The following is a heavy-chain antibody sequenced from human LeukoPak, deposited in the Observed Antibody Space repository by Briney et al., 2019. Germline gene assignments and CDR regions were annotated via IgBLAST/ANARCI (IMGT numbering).Heavy chain of an antibody. D-gene: IGHD7-27*01. CDR1: GFSFRTYR. J-gene: IGHJ4*02. Sequence: QPGGSLRLSCAASGFSFRTYRMNSVRQAPGKGLEGVSYISCVTDVIYYTDSVKGRFTISRDDAKSSVYLQMNSLRAEDTAVYYCGTGDPRFDFWGQGILVTVSS. CDR2: ISCVTDVI. CDR3: GTGDPRFDF. V-gene: IGHV3-48*01.